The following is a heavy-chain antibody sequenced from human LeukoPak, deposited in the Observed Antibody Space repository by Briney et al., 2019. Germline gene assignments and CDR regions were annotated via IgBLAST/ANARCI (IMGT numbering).Heavy chain of an antibody. CDR2: IYYSGST. J-gene: IGHJ6*03. CDR3: AGGRSSSLYYYYYMDV. CDR1: GGSISSYY. V-gene: IGHV4-59*08. D-gene: IGHD6-6*01. Sequence: SETLSLTCTVSGGSISSYYWSWIRQPPGKGLEWIGYIYYSGSTNYNPSLKSRVTISVDTSKNQFSLKLSSVTAADTAVYYCAGGRSSSLYYYYYMDVWGKGTTVTVSS.